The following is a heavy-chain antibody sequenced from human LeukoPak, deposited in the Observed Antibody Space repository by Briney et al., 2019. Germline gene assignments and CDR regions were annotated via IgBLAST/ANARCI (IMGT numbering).Heavy chain of an antibody. CDR1: RGSLSDSF. Sequence: PSETLSLTCAVQRGSLSDSFWTWIRQPPGKGLEWIGEINHSGTSNYSPSLKSRVTISVDTSKNQFSLKLSSVTAADTAVYYCARGMYSSDWTPFDYWGQGTLVTVSS. CDR2: INHSGTS. J-gene: IGHJ4*02. CDR3: ARGMYSSDWTPFDY. V-gene: IGHV4-34*01. D-gene: IGHD6-19*01.